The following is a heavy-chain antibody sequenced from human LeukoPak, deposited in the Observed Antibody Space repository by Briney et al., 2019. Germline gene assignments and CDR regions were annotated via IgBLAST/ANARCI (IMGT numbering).Heavy chain of an antibody. CDR1: GYTFTGYY. CDR3: ARTGGGGSIGARLHYYYMDV. V-gene: IGHV1-18*04. Sequence: ASVKVSCKASGYTFTGYYMHWVRQAPGQGLEWMGWISAYNGNTDYAQNLQGRVTMTTDTSTSTAYMELRSLRSDDTAVYYCARTGGGGSIGARLHYYYMDVWGKGTTVTVSS. J-gene: IGHJ6*03. CDR2: ISAYNGNT. D-gene: IGHD6-6*01.